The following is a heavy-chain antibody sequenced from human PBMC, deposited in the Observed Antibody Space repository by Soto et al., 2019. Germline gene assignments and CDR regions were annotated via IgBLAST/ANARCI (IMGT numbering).Heavy chain of an antibody. Sequence: ASVKVSCKASGYTFTSYGISWVRQAPGQGLEWMGWISAYNGNTNYAQKLQGRVTMTTDTSTSTAYMELRSLRSDDTAVYYCARDPRWYYDSSGYSLNWFDPWGQGTLVTVSS. CDR2: ISAYNGNT. CDR3: ARDPRWYYDSSGYSLNWFDP. CDR1: GYTFTSYG. J-gene: IGHJ5*02. D-gene: IGHD3-22*01. V-gene: IGHV1-18*01.